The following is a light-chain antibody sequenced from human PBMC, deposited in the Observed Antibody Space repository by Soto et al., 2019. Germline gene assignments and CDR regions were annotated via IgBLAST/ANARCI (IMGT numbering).Light chain of an antibody. V-gene: IGLV1-40*01. Sequence: QSVLTQPPSVSGAPGQRVTISCTGNNSNLGAGYDVHWYQQLPGAAPKLVIFGNRNRPSGVPERFSGSKSGNTASLTVSGLQAEDEADYYCTSYAGSNNRGVFGSGTKLTVL. CDR2: GNR. CDR1: NSNLGAGYD. CDR3: TSYAGSNNRGV. J-gene: IGLJ1*01.